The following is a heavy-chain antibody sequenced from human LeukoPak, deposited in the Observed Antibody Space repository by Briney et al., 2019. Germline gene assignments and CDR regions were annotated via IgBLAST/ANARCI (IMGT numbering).Heavy chain of an antibody. CDR3: ARSLYGNFDY. CDR2: IYYSGST. J-gene: IGHJ4*02. V-gene: IGHV4-59*08. CDR1: GGSFSGYY. Sequence: PSETLSLTCAVYGGSFSGYYWSWIRQPPGKGLEWIGYIYYSGSTNYNPSLKSRVTISVDTSKNQFSLKLSSVTAADTAVYYCARSLYGNFDYWGQGTLLTVSS. D-gene: IGHD4-17*01.